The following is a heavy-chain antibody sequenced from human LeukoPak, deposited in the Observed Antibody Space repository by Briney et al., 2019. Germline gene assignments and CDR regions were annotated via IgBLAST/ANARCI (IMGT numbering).Heavy chain of an antibody. CDR3: ARGYSSSWYNAFDI. D-gene: IGHD6-13*01. J-gene: IGHJ3*02. Sequence: GGSLRLSCAASGFTFSSYWMHWVRQASGKGLVLVSRINSDGSSTTYADSVKGRFSISRDNAKSTLYLQMNSLRVEDTALYYCARGYSSSWYNAFDIWGQGTMVTVSS. V-gene: IGHV3-74*01. CDR2: INSDGSST. CDR1: GFTFSSYW.